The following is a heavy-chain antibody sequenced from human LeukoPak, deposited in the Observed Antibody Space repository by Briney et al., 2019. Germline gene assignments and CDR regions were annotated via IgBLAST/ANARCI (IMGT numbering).Heavy chain of an antibody. J-gene: IGHJ4*02. Sequence: GGSLRLSCAASGFTFSSYSMNWVRQAPGKGLEWVSYISSSSSTIYYADSVKGRFTISRDSAKNSVYLQMNSLRAEDTAVYYCAKDNHYSDSGTYYYYFDSWGQGTLVTVSS. D-gene: IGHD3-22*01. CDR2: ISSSSSTI. V-gene: IGHV3-48*04. CDR3: AKDNHYSDSGTYYYYFDS. CDR1: GFTFSSYS.